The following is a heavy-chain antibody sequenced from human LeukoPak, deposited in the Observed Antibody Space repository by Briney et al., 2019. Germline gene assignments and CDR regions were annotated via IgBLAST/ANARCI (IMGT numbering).Heavy chain of an antibody. J-gene: IGHJ4*02. CDR1: GGSISSGDYN. CDR2: IYYSGST. CDR3: ARVGRLQNTAMVFGY. V-gene: IGHV4-30-4*08. D-gene: IGHD5-18*01. Sequence: SETLSLTCTVSGGSISSGDYNWSWIPQPPAKGLELIGYIYYSGSTYYNPSLKSRVTIPVDTSKNQFSLKLSSVTAADTAVYYCARVGRLQNTAMVFGYWGQGTLVTVSS.